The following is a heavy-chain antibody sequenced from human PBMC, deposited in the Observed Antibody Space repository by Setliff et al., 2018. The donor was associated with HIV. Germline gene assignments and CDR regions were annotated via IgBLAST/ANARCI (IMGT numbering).Heavy chain of an antibody. CDR1: GVSVTNSLYY. CDR3: ARVGGYSGYDWPQPLYFDY. CDR2: VYYTGTT. J-gene: IGHJ4*02. D-gene: IGHD5-12*01. V-gene: IGHV4-39*01. Sequence: SETLSLTCTVSGVSVTNSLYYWAWIRQTPAKGLEWVGTVYYTGTTQYNPSIKSRVIMSVDTSKNQFSLNLTSVTAADTALYFCARVGGYSGYDWPQPLYFDYWGQGTLVTVSS.